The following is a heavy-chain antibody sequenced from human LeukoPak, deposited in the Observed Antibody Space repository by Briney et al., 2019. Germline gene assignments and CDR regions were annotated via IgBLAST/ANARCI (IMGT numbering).Heavy chain of an antibody. CDR3: ARRGGGNYPYYFDY. Sequence: TSETLSLTCAIYTESYSDSLSASYWSWIRRPPGKGLEGIGEIDRYGTTNYSPSLKSRVTISMQTSKSQFPLNLNSVTDADTAVYYCARRGGGNYPYYFDYWGRGTPVTVSS. CDR2: IDRYGTT. D-gene: IGHD3-16*01. CDR1: TESYSDSLSASY. J-gene: IGHJ4*02. V-gene: IGHV4-34*01.